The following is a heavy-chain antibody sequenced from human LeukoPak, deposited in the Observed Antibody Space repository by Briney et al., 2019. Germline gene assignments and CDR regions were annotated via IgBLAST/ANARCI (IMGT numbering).Heavy chain of an antibody. V-gene: IGHV4-39*07. CDR3: ARDTGSGSDLDY. CDR1: GGSISSSSYY. Sequence: SETLSLTCTVSGGSISSSSYYWGWIRQPPGTGLEWIGSIYYSGSTYYNPSLKSRVTISVHTSKNQFSLKLSSVTAADTAVYYCARDTGSGSDLDYWGQGTLVTVSS. J-gene: IGHJ4*02. D-gene: IGHD3-10*01. CDR2: IYYSGST.